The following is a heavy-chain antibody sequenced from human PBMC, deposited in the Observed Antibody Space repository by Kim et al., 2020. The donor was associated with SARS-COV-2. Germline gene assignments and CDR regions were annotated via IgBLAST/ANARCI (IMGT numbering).Heavy chain of an antibody. V-gene: IGHV7-4-1*02. CDR3: ARVPYSSSWYVDY. J-gene: IGHJ4*02. Sequence: YAQGLQRRLVISLDTSVSTTSLQINSLKAEDTAVYYCARVPYSSSWYVDYWGQGTLVTVSS. D-gene: IGHD6-13*01.